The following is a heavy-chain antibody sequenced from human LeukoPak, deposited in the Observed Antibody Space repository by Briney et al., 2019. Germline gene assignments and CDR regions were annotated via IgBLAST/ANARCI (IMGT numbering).Heavy chain of an antibody. CDR3: ARERRYCTNGVCYTRWFDP. J-gene: IGHJ5*02. CDR2: INPNSGGT. CDR1: GYTFTGYY. Sequence: SVKVSCKASGYTFTGYYMHWVRQAPGQGLEWMGWINPNSGGTKYAQKFQARVTRTRDTSISTAYMELSRLRSDDTAVYYCARERRYCTNGVCYTRWFDPWGQATLVTVSS. V-gene: IGHV1-2*02. D-gene: IGHD2-8*01.